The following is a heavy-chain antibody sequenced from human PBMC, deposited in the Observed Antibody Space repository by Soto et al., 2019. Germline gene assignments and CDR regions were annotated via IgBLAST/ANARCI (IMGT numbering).Heavy chain of an antibody. Sequence: LSLTCTVSGGSIRSGDYYWSWIRQPPGKGLEWIGYIYYSGSTYYNPSLKSRVTISVDTSKTQFSLKLSSVTAADTAVYYCAREPFPDYYDSRGPFFDYWGQGTLVTVSS. CDR2: IYYSGST. J-gene: IGHJ4*02. D-gene: IGHD3-22*01. CDR1: GGSIRSGDYY. CDR3: AREPFPDYYDSRGPFFDY. V-gene: IGHV4-30-4*01.